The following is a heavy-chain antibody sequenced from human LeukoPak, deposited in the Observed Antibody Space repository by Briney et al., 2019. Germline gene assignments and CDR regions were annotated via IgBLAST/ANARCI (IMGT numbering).Heavy chain of an antibody. V-gene: IGHV3-30-3*01. Sequence: GGSLRLSCAASGFSFSSYAMHWVRQAPGKGLEWVAVISYDGSNEYYADSVKGRFTFSRDNSKNTLYLQMNSLRTEDTAVYYCARPQSYYFDHWGQGTLVTVSS. J-gene: IGHJ4*02. CDR3: ARPQSYYFDH. CDR1: GFSFSSYA. D-gene: IGHD5-18*01. CDR2: ISYDGSNE.